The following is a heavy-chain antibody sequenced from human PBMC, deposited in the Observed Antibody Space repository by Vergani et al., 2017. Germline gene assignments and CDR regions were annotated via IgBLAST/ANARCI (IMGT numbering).Heavy chain of an antibody. D-gene: IGHD3-10*01. V-gene: IGHV2-5*02. J-gene: IGHJ5*02. Sequence: QITLKESGPTLVKPTQTLTLTCTFSGFSLSTSGVGVGWIRQPPGKALEWLALIYWDDDKRYSPSLKSRLTITKDTSKNQVDLTMTNMDPVDTATYYCAHRRRYYGSGSPITWGQGTLVTVSS. CDR2: IYWDDDK. CDR3: AHRRRYYGSGSPIT. CDR1: GFSLSTSGVG.